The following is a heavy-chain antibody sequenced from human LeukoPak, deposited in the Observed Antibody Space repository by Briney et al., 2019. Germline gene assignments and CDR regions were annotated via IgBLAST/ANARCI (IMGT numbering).Heavy chain of an antibody. D-gene: IGHD2-8*01. J-gene: IGHJ4*02. Sequence: QPGGSLRLSCAASGFTLSSSEMNWVRQAPGKGLEWVSYISSSVTTIYYADSVKGRFTISGDNAKNSLYLQMNSLRAEDTAVYYCARGPNEFDYWGQGTLVTVSS. CDR2: ISSSVTTI. V-gene: IGHV3-48*03. CDR3: ARGPNEFDY. CDR1: GFTLSSSE.